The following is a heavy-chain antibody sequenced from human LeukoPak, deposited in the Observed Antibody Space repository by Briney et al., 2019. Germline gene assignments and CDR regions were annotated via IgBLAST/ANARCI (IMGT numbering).Heavy chain of an antibody. CDR3: ARYRNTAMVKYYFDY. CDR1: GYSFTSYW. Sequence: GESLKISCKGSGYSFTSYWIGWVRQMPGKGLEWMGIIYPGDSDTRYSPSFQGQVTISADKSISTAYLQWSSLKASGTAMYYCARYRNTAMVKYYFDYWGQGTLVTVSS. D-gene: IGHD5-18*01. J-gene: IGHJ4*02. CDR2: IYPGDSDT. V-gene: IGHV5-51*01.